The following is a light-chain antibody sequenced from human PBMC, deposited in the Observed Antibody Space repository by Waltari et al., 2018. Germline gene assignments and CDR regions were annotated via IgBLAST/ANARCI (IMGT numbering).Light chain of an antibody. CDR1: SSTIASHS. V-gene: IGLV1-44*01. J-gene: IGLJ2*01. CDR3: SSWDDTLRGPI. Sequence: QSVLTQPPSASGTPGQRVTIPCSRSSSTIASHSVNWYHHLPRAAPKPLIYQNNQQPSGVPDRFSGSKSGTAASLAISGLQSDDEGDYHCSSWDDTLRGPIFGGGTRLTVL. CDR2: QNN.